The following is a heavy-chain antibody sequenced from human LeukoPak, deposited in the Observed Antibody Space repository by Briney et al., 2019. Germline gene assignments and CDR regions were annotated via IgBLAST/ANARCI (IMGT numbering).Heavy chain of an antibody. CDR2: IYPGDSDT. D-gene: IGHD3-10*01. CDR1: GYSFTSYW. V-gene: IGHV5-51*01. J-gene: IGHJ3*02. Sequence: GESLKISCKGSGYSFTSYWIGWVRQMPGKGLGWMGMIYPGDSDTRYSPSFQGQVTISADKSTSPASLQWSSLKASDTAMYYCARLESITMVRGVIRSGAFDIWGQGTMVTVSS. CDR3: ARLESITMVRGVIRSGAFDI.